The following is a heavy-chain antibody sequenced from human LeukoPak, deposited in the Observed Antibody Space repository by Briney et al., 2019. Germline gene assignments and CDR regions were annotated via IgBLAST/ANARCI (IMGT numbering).Heavy chain of an antibody. CDR3: AREGGTSFNWFDP. Sequence: SETLSLTCTVSGGSISSSSYYWGWIRQPPGKGLEWIGSIYYSGSTYYNPSLKSRVTISVDTSKNQFSLKLSSVTAADTAVYYCAREGGTSFNWFDPWGQGTLVTVSS. V-gene: IGHV4-39*07. CDR1: GGSISSSSYY. CDR2: IYYSGST. J-gene: IGHJ5*02. D-gene: IGHD2-2*01.